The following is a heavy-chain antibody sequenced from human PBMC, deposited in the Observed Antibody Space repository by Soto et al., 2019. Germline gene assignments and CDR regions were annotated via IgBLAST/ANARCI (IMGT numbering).Heavy chain of an antibody. D-gene: IGHD2-2*01. CDR2: IIPIFGFA. CDR1: GGTFVVYT. Sequence: QVQLVQSGAEVKKPGSSMKVSCKASGGTFVVYTISWVRQALGQGLELMGRIIPIFGFANCAQKFQRRVTIPASMSTAYMELSSLRSEDKAVYYCARARSVYHQPPQARVYYHYYIDVWGEGTTVTVSS. V-gene: IGHV1-69*02. CDR3: ARARSVYHQPPQARVYYHYYIDV. J-gene: IGHJ6*03.